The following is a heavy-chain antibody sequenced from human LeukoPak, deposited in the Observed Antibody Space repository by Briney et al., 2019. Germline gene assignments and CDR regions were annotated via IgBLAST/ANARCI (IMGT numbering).Heavy chain of an antibody. V-gene: IGHV4-4*02. CDR2: IYHTGST. CDR3: ARDPLIAVAGYIFDY. J-gene: IGHJ4*02. D-gene: IGHD6-19*01. Sequence: SETLSLTCAVSGGSISNNNWWSWVRQPPGKGLEWIGEIYHTGSTNYNPSLKSRVTLSVDKSKNQFSLNLRSLTAADTAVYYCARDPLIAVAGYIFDYWGQGTLVTVSS. CDR1: GGSISNNNW.